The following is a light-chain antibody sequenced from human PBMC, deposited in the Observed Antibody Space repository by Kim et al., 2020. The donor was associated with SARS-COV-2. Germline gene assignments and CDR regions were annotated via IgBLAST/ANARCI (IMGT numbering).Light chain of an antibody. CDR3: LSYAGNNKWV. CDR2: EVS. Sequence: QSALTQPPSASGSPGQSVTMSCTGTSSDVGRYNRVSWYQQHPGKAPKVMINEVSKRPSGVPDRFSGAKSGNTASLTVSGLQADDEADYYCLSYAGNNKWVFGGGTQLTVL. J-gene: IGLJ3*02. CDR1: SSDVGRYNR. V-gene: IGLV2-8*01.